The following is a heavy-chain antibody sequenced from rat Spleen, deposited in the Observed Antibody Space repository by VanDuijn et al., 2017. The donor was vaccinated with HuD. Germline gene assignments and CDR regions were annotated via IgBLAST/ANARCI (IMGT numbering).Heavy chain of an antibody. CDR3: TTAWVLNY. D-gene: IGHD1-7*01. CDR2: ISTSGGST. Sequence: EVQLVESGGGLVQPGRSLKLSCAASGFTFSDYNMAWVRQAPKKGLEWVASISTSGGSTYYRDSVKGRFTISRDNAKSTLYLQMDSLRSEDTATYYCTTAWVLNYWGQGVMVTVSS. CDR1: GFTFSDYN. J-gene: IGHJ2*01. V-gene: IGHV5-27*01.